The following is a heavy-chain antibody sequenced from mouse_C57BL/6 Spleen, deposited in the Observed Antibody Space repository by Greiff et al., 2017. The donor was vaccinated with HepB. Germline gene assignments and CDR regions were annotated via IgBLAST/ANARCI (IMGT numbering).Heavy chain of an antibody. V-gene: IGHV1-12*01. J-gene: IGHJ1*03. CDR1: GYTFTSYN. D-gene: IGHD1-1*01. CDR3: ARGHYYGSSWYFDV. CDR2: IYPGNGDT. Sequence: QVQLKESGAELVRPGASVKMSCKASGYTFTSYNMHWVKQTPRQGLEWIGAIYPGNGDTSYNQKFKGKATLTVDKSSSTAYMQLSSLTSEDSAVYFCARGHYYGSSWYFDVWGTGTTVTVSS.